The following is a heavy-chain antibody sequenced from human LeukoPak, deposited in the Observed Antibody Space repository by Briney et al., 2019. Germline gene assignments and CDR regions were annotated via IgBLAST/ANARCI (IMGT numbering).Heavy chain of an antibody. CDR1: GGAISSHY. Sequence: SETLSLTCTVSGGAISSHYWSWIRQPPGKGLEWIGYIYYSGSTNYNPSLKSRVTISVDTSKNQFSLKLSSVTAADTAVYYCGGGGGFWNERFDPWGQGTLVTVSS. D-gene: IGHD1-1*01. CDR3: GGGGGFWNERFDP. J-gene: IGHJ5*02. CDR2: IYYSGST. V-gene: IGHV4-59*11.